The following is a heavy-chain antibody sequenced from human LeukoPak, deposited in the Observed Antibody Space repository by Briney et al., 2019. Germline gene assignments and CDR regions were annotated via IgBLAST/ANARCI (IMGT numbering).Heavy chain of an antibody. D-gene: IGHD6-19*01. CDR2: ISSSSSYI. J-gene: IGHJ4*02. V-gene: IGHV3-21*01. Sequence: GGSLRLSCAASGFTFSSYSMNWVRQAPGKGLEWVSSISSSSSYIYYADSVKGRFTISRDNAKNSLYLQMNSLRAEDTAVYYCARDVPGIAVAGIFDYWGQGTLVTVSS. CDR1: GFTFSSYS. CDR3: ARDVPGIAVAGIFDY.